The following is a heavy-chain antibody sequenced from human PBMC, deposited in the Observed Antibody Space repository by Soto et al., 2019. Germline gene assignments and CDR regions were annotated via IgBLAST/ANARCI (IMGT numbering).Heavy chain of an antibody. D-gene: IGHD1-26*01. J-gene: IGHJ5*02. CDR2: ISAYNGNT. CDR1: GYTFTSYG. Sequence: QVQLVQTGAEVKKPGASVKVSCKASGYTFTSYGISWVRQAPGQGLEWMGRISAYNGNTNYTQKLQGRVTMTTDTSTSTAYLELRSLRSDDSAVYYCASEQIVGATRWFDPWGQGTLVTVSS. V-gene: IGHV1-18*01. CDR3: ASEQIVGATRWFDP.